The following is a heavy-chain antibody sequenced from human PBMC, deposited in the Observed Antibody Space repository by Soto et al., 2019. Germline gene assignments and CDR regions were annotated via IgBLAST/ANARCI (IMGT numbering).Heavy chain of an antibody. D-gene: IGHD2-15*01. CDR3: ARYCSGGTCYDRIDS. CDR2: IYHGGTT. V-gene: IGHV4-31*11. J-gene: IGHJ4*02. Sequence: QVQLQESGPGLVRPSQTLSLTCAVSGGSIDSACSYWRWIRQSPGSGLEWIGHIYHGGTTDYNPSLKSRITMSVDTSKNQCSLELNSVTAADTAVYYCARYCSGGTCYDRIDSWGQGTLVTVSS. CDR1: GGSIDSACSY.